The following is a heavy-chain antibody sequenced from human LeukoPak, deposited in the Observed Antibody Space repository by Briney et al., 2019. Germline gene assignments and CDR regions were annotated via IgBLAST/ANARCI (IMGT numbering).Heavy chain of an antibody. D-gene: IGHD2-2*01. CDR1: GFTFRIYS. V-gene: IGHV3-21*01. Sequence: GGSLRLSCAASGFTFRIYSMNWVRQAPGKGLEWVSSISGTDESIYYADSVKGRFTISRDNAENSLYLQMNRLRAEDTAVYYCARVGCLRTLGYCSSFTSIDYWGRGTLVTVSS. CDR2: ISGTDESI. CDR3: ARVGCLRTLGYCSSFTSIDY. J-gene: IGHJ4*02.